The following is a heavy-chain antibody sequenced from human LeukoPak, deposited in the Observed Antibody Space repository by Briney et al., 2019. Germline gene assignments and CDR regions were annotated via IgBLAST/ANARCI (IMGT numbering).Heavy chain of an antibody. CDR1: GFTFTAYY. D-gene: IGHD3-10*01. Sequence: GASVKVSCKTSGFTFTAYYLHLVRQAPGQGLEWMGWINPNSGGTHYAQKFQGRVTMTRDTSISTAYMELSRLGSDDTAVYYCARGAGGSGSYPFDYLGQGTLVTVSS. CDR3: ARGAGGSGSYPFDY. V-gene: IGHV1-2*02. J-gene: IGHJ4*02. CDR2: INPNSGGT.